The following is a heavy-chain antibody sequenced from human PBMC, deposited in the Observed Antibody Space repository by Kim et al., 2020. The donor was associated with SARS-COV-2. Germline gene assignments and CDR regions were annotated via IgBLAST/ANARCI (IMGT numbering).Heavy chain of an antibody. D-gene: IGHD3-22*01. CDR1: GGSISSGSYY. Sequence: SETLSLTCTVSGGSISSGSYYWSWIRQPAGKGLEWIGRIYTSGSTNYNPSLKSRVTISVDTSKNQFSLKLSSVTAADTAVYYCARDGPTYYYDSSGSDPNWYFDLWGRGTLVTVSS. J-gene: IGHJ2*01. CDR3: ARDGPTYYYDSSGSDPNWYFDL. CDR2: IYTSGST. V-gene: IGHV4-61*02.